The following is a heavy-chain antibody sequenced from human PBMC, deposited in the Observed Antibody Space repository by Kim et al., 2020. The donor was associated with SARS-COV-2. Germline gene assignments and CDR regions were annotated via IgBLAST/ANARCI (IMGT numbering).Heavy chain of an antibody. V-gene: IGHV3-11*03. CDR3: AEYWRASACWSPFDLDV. Sequence: VKGRFTISRDNAKNTLYLQMDSLRGEDTAVYYCAEYWRASACWSPFDLDVWGRGTTVTVSS. J-gene: IGHJ6*02. D-gene: IGHD2-15*01.